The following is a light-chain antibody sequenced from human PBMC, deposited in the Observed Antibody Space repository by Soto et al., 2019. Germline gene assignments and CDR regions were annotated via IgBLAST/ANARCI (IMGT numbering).Light chain of an antibody. CDR2: EVS. J-gene: IGLJ1*01. V-gene: IGLV2-23*02. CDR3: CSYPGSSILYV. Sequence: ALTQPASVSGSPGQSITISCTGTSNYNLVSWYQQHPGKAPKLVIYEVSERPSGVSNRFSGSKSGNTASLTISGLQAEDEADYYCCSYPGSSILYVFGTGTKDTVL. CDR1: SNYNL.